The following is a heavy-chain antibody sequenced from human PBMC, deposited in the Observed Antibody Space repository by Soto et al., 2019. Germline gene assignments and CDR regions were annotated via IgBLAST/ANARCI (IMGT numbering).Heavy chain of an antibody. J-gene: IGHJ6*02. V-gene: IGHV1-69*13. CDR1: GGTFSSYA. D-gene: IGHD3-10*01. CDR3: ARPQPTYYYGSGSYPPYYYYYGMDV. Sequence: ASVKVSCKASGGTFSSYAISWVRQAPGQGLEWMGGIIPIFGTANYAQKFQGRVTITADESTSTAYMELSSLRSEDTAVYYCARPQPTYYYGSGSYPPYYYYYGMDVWGQGTTVTVSS. CDR2: IIPIFGTA.